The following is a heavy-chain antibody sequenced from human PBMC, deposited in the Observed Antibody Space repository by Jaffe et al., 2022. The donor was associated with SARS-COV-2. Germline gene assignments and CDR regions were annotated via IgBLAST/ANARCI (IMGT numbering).Heavy chain of an antibody. CDR2: IYPHDSDT. V-gene: IGHV5-51*01. CDR1: GYSFTNYW. D-gene: IGHD3-22*01. CDR3: ARMEVGYDNSVYYGVAGMDV. Sequence: EVQLVQSGAEVKKPGESLKISCKGSGYSFTNYWIGWVRQMPGQGLEWMGIIYPHDSDTRYSPSFQGQVTISADKSITTAYLQWSRLKASDTAMYYCARMEVGYDNSVYYGVAGMDVWGQGTTVTVSS. J-gene: IGHJ6*02.